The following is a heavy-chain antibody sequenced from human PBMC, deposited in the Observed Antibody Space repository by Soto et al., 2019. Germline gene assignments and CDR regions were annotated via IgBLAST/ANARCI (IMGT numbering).Heavy chain of an antibody. Sequence: SETLSLTCAVSGGSISNDDWWSWVRQPPGKGLEWIGEMYETGTTNYSPSLNSRATISVDKTKNQVSLRLNSVTAADTAVYYCAGGNDNENFWSAWSLDPWGQGTLVTVSS. J-gene: IGHJ5*02. CDR3: AGGNDNENFWSAWSLDP. CDR1: GGSISNDDW. CDR2: MYETGTT. D-gene: IGHD3-3*01. V-gene: IGHV4-4*02.